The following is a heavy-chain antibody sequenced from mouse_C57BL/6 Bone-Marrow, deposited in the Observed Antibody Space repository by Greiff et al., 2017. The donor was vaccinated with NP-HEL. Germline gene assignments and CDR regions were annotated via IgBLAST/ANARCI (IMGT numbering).Heavy chain of an antibody. CDR1: GFTFSSYA. J-gene: IGHJ2*01. Sequence: EVQGVESGGGLVKPGGSLKLSCAASGFTFSSYAMSWVRQTPEKRLEWVATISDGGSYTYYPDNVKGRFTISRDNAKNNLYRQMSHLKSEDTAMYYCARVPPPSGYFDYWGQGTTLTVSS. V-gene: IGHV5-4*01. CDR2: ISDGGSYT. CDR3: ARVPPPSGYFDY.